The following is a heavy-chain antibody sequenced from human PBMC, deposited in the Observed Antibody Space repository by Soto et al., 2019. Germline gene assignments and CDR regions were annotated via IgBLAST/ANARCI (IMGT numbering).Heavy chain of an antibody. Sequence: QVQLVESGGGVVQPGRSLRLSCAASGFTFSSYGMHWVRQAPGKGLEWVAVIWYDGSNKYYADSVKGRFTISRDNSKNPLYLQMNSLRAEDTAVYYCAREGRWLQPGSIDYWGQGTLVTVSS. J-gene: IGHJ4*02. CDR2: IWYDGSNK. V-gene: IGHV3-33*01. CDR3: AREGRWLQPGSIDY. D-gene: IGHD5-18*01. CDR1: GFTFSSYG.